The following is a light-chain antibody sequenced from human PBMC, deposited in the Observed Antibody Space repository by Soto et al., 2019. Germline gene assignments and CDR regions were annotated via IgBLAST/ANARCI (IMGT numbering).Light chain of an antibody. CDR1: QSVRSY. CDR3: QQRSKWPLT. J-gene: IGKJ4*01. V-gene: IGKV3-11*01. CDR2: DAS. Sequence: EIVLTQSPATLSLSPGEGATLSCRASQSVRSYFAWYQQRPGQAPRLLIYDASNRAPGIPARFSGSGSGTDFTLTISSLVPEDFAVYYCQQRSKWPLTVGGGTKVEIK.